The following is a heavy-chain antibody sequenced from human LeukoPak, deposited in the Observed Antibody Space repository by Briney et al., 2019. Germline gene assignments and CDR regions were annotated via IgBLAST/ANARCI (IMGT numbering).Heavy chain of an antibody. V-gene: IGHV4-34*01. CDR1: GGSFSGYY. Sequence: SETLSLTCAVYGGSFSGYYWSWIRQPPGKGLEWIGEINHSGSTNYNPSLKSRVTISVDTSKNQFSLKLNSVTAADTAVYYCARGRYDILTGYYVPNNWFDPWGQGTLVTVSS. CDR2: INHSGST. D-gene: IGHD3-9*01. CDR3: ARGRYDILTGYYVPNNWFDP. J-gene: IGHJ5*02.